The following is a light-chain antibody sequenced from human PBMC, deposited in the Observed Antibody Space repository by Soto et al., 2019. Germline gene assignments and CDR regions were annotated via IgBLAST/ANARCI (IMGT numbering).Light chain of an antibody. CDR3: HQYGSSLWT. J-gene: IGKJ1*01. V-gene: IGKV3-20*01. Sequence: EIVLTQSPGTLSLSPGERATLSCRASHSVSSSYLAWYQQKPGQAPRRLIYGASSIATGIPDRFSGSGSGTDFTLTIRRLEPEDFAVYYCHQYGSSLWTFGKGTKVDI. CDR1: HSVSSSY. CDR2: GAS.